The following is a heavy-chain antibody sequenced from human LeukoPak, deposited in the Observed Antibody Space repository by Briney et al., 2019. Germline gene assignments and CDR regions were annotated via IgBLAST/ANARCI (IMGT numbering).Heavy chain of an antibody. Sequence: PSETLSLTCTVSGGSVSSGSYYWSWIRQPPGKGLEWIGYIHYSGSTNYNPSLESRVTISVDTSKHQFSLKLNSVTAADTAVYYCARDKGYCSSTSCYGLDYWGQGTLVTVSS. J-gene: IGHJ4*02. CDR1: GGSVSSGSYY. D-gene: IGHD2-2*01. CDR3: ARDKGYCSSTSCYGLDY. V-gene: IGHV4-61*01. CDR2: IHYSGST.